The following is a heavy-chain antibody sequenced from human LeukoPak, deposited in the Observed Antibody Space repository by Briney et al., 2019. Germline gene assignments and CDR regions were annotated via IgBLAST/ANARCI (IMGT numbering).Heavy chain of an antibody. CDR1: GGSISSGDYY. CDR2: IYYSGST. J-gene: IGHJ4*02. CDR3: ARVRDSSDRFDY. V-gene: IGHV4-30-4*08. Sequence: SETLSLTCTVSGGSISSGDYYWSWIRQPPGKGLEWIGYIYYSGSTYYNPSLKSRVTISVDTSKNQFSLKLSSVTAADTAVYYCARVRDSSDRFDYWGQGTLVTVSS. D-gene: IGHD6-25*01.